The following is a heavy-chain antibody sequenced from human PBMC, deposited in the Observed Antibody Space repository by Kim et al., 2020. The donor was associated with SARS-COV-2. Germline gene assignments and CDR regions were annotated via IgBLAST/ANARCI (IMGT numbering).Heavy chain of an antibody. CDR3: AKDRGTWGDYYYYYMDV. J-gene: IGHJ6*03. D-gene: IGHD7-27*01. V-gene: IGHV3-23*01. Sequence: VEGRFTICRDNSKNTLYLQMNSLRAEDTAVYYCAKDRGTWGDYYYYYMDVWGKGTTVTVSS.